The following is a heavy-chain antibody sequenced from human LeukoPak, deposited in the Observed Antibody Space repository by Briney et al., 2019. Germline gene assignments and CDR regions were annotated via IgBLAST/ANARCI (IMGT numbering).Heavy chain of an antibody. J-gene: IGHJ4*02. CDR1: GFTFSSYS. CDR3: ARDTYYGSGTPDGDFDY. Sequence: GGSLRLSCAASGFTFSSYSMNWVRHAPGKGLEWVASISSSSSYIYYADSVKGRYTISRDNAKNSLYLQMNSLRAEDTAVYYCARDTYYGSGTPDGDFDYWGQGTLVTVSS. CDR2: ISSSSSYI. D-gene: IGHD3-10*01. V-gene: IGHV3-21*01.